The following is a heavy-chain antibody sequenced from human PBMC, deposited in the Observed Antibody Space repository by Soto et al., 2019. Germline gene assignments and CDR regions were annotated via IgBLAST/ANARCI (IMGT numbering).Heavy chain of an antibody. Sequence: GGSLRLSCIAPGFTFSTYAMSWVRQAPGRGLEWVSSIGPTGGSTYYADSVKGRFAISRDNSKNTLYLQMNSLRAEDTAVYFCAKVRPGFQHWGQGTLVTVPQ. J-gene: IGHJ1*01. V-gene: IGHV3-23*01. CDR1: GFTFSTYA. CDR2: IGPTGGST. CDR3: AKVRPGFQH.